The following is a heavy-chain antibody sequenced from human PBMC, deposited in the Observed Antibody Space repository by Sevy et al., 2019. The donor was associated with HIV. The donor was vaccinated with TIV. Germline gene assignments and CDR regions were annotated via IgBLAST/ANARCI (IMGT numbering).Heavy chain of an antibody. J-gene: IGHJ3*02. CDR1: GFTFSDYG. CDR3: ARVSTVGAMMDALDT. Sequence: GGSLRLSCAASGFTFSDYGVHWVRQTPHKGLEWVAVMSIDGNYKHYAHSARGRFTISRDKSKNTLFLELNSLRHEDTAVYFCARVSTVGAMMDALDTWGQGTMVTVSS. V-gene: IGHV3-30*03. D-gene: IGHD3-16*01. CDR2: MSIDGNYK.